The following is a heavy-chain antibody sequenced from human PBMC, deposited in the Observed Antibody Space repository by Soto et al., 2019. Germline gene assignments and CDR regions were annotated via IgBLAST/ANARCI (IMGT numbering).Heavy chain of an antibody. D-gene: IGHD3-22*01. CDR2: ISASGGSA. V-gene: IGHV3-23*01. CDR1: GFSLGRYA. J-gene: IGHJ4*02. CDR3: AKDYYYDSTGLFLDY. Sequence: EVQLLESGGGLVQPGGSLRLSCAASGFSLGRYAMSWVRQAPGKGLEWISVISASGGSASYADSVKGRFTISKDNSKNTLYLQVKSLRYEDTAVYYCAKDYYYDSTGLFLDYWGQGTLVTVSS.